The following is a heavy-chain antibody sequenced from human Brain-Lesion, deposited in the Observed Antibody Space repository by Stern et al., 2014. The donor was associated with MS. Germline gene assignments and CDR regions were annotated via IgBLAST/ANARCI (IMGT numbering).Heavy chain of an antibody. V-gene: IGHV4-39*01. D-gene: IGHD2-15*01. CDR2: IYYSGNT. CDR1: GGSVSSTSYA. J-gene: IGHJ5*02. Sequence: QLVESGPGLVKPSETLSLTCTVAGGSVSSTSYAWAWIRQPPGKGLEWIGTIYYSGNTSYSPVLKSRLPIYLDTANNQFLPQLRFVTAADTAVYYCAGEEDIRYCSGGSCTGNWFDPWGQGTLVTVSS. CDR3: AGEEDIRYCSGGSCTGNWFDP.